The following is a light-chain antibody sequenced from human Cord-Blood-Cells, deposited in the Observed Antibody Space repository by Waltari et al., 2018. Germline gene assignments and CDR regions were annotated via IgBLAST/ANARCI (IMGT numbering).Light chain of an antibody. CDR3: NSRDSSGNHVV. CDR2: GKN. CDR1: SLRSYY. Sequence: SSELTQDPAVSVALGQTVRITWQGDSLRSYYASWYQQKPGQAPVLVIYGKNNRPSGIPDRFSGSSSGNTASLTITRAQAEDEADYYCNSRDSSGNHVVFGGGTKLTVL. V-gene: IGLV3-19*01. J-gene: IGLJ2*01.